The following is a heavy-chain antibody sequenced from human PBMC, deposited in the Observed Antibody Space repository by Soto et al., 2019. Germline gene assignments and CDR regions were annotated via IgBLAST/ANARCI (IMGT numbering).Heavy chain of an antibody. J-gene: IGHJ4*02. Sequence: VQLLESGGGLVQPGGSLRLSCAASGFTFSNYAMSWVRQAPGKGLEWVSAVSGSGGNTYYADSVQGRFTISRDKSKKMQNLQMNMLSAEDTAVYYCAKLNFFVSAAAGRGPFDFWGQGTLVTVSS. CDR3: AKLNFFVSAAAGRGPFDF. V-gene: IGHV3-23*01. CDR1: GFTFSNYA. D-gene: IGHD6-13*01. CDR2: VSGSGGNT.